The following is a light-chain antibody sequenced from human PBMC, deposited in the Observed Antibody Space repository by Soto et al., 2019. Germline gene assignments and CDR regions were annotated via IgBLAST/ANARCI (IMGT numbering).Light chain of an antibody. CDR1: QGISSY. V-gene: IGKV1-8*01. CDR2: AAS. J-gene: IGKJ1*01. CDR3: QQYYSYPCT. Sequence: AIRMTQSQSSFSASTGDRVTITCRASQGISSYLAWYQQKPGKAPKLLIYAASTLQSGVPSRFSGSGSGTDFTLTLSCLQSEDFATYYCQQYYSYPCTFGQGTKVEIK.